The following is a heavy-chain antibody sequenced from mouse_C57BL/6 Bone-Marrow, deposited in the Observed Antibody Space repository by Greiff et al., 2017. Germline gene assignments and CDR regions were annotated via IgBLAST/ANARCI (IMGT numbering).Heavy chain of an antibody. Sequence: LVESGPELVKPGASVKISCKASGYSFTDYNMNWVKQSNGKSLEWIGVINPNYGNTSYNQKFKGKATLTVDKSSSTAYMQLNRLTSEDSAVYYCASLGYYYGSSYVWYFDVWGTGTTVTVSS. CDR1: GYSFTDYN. D-gene: IGHD1-1*01. J-gene: IGHJ1*03. CDR3: ASLGYYYGSSYVWYFDV. V-gene: IGHV1-39*01. CDR2: INPNYGNT.